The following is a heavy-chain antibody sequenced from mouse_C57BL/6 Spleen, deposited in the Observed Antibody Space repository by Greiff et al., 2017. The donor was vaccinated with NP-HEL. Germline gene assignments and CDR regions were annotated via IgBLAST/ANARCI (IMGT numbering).Heavy chain of an antibody. J-gene: IGHJ4*01. Sequence: VQLQQSGPELVKPGASVKISCKASGYTFTDYYMNWVKQSHGKSLEWIGDINPNNGGTSYNQKFKGKATLTVDKSSSTAYMELRSLTSEDSAVYYCASGGPDDYDGYAMDYWGQGTSVTVSS. CDR3: ASGGPDDYDGYAMDY. V-gene: IGHV1-26*01. CDR1: GYTFTDYY. CDR2: INPNNGGT. D-gene: IGHD2-4*01.